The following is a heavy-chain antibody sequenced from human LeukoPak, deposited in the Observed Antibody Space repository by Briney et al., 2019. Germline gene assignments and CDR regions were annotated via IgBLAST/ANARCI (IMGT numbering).Heavy chain of an antibody. CDR3: ARYRYYYDSSGRSFDS. J-gene: IGHJ4*02. D-gene: IGHD3-22*01. V-gene: IGHV3-48*03. CDR2: ISSSGSTI. CDR1: GLTFSSYE. Sequence: GGSLRLSCAASGLTFSSYEMNWVRQAPGQGLEWVSYISSSGSTIYYADSVKGRFTISRDNAKNSLYLQMNSLRAEDTAVYYCARYRYYYDSSGRSFDSWGQGTLVTVSS.